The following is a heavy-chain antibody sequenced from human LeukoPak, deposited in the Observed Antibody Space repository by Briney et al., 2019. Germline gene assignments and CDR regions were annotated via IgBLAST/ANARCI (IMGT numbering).Heavy chain of an antibody. J-gene: IGHJ6*03. CDR3: ARVMMGATVTTFHYYCMDV. V-gene: IGHV3-21*01. D-gene: IGHD4-11*01. Sequence: PGGSLRLSCAASGFTFSSYAMSWVRQAPGKGLERVASITSSSSHIYYADSVKGRFTISRDNAKNALYLQMNSLRAEDTAIYYCARVMMGATVTTFHYYCMDVWGVGTTVTVSS. CDR1: GFTFSSYA. CDR2: ITSSSSHI.